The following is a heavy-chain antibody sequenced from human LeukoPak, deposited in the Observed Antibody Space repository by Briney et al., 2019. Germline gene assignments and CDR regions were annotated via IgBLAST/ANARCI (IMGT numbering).Heavy chain of an antibody. CDR3: ARDRGYCTGGSCFFDY. Sequence: GGSLRLSCAASGFTFSSYWMSWVRQAPGKGLEWVANIRHDGSEKYYVDSVKGRFTISRDNANNSLFLQMNSLRAEDTAVYYCARDRGYCTGGSCFFDYWGQGNLVIVSS. CDR1: GFTFSSYW. J-gene: IGHJ4*02. V-gene: IGHV3-7*01. D-gene: IGHD2-15*01. CDR2: IRHDGSEK.